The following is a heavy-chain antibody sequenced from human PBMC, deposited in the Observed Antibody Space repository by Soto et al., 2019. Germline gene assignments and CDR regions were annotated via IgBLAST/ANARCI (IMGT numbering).Heavy chain of an antibody. D-gene: IGHD3-10*01. J-gene: IGHJ6*03. Sequence: GASVKVSCKASGYTFTSYGISWVRQAPGQGLEWMGWISAYNGNTNYAQKLQGRVTMTTDTSTSTAYMELRSLRSDDTAVYYCARGGLGSARFGELPDTHYYYYYMDVWGKGTTVTVSS. CDR3: ARGGLGSARFGELPDTHYYYYYMDV. V-gene: IGHV1-18*01. CDR1: GYTFTSYG. CDR2: ISAYNGNT.